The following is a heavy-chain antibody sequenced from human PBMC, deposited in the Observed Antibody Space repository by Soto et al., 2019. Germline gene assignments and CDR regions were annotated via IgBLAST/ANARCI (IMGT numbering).Heavy chain of an antibody. CDR1: GGSFSGCY. Sequence: PSETLSLTCAVYGGSFSGCYCSWIRQPPGKGLEWIGEINHSGSTNYNPSLKSRVTIPVDTSKNQFSLKLSSVTAADTAVYYCARVGIAAAATKPYNWFDPWGQGTLVTVSS. CDR2: INHSGST. CDR3: ARVGIAAAATKPYNWFDP. D-gene: IGHD6-13*01. J-gene: IGHJ5*02. V-gene: IGHV4-34*01.